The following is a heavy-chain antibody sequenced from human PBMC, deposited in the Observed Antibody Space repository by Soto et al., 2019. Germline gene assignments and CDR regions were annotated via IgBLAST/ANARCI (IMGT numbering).Heavy chain of an antibody. V-gene: IGHV3-30-3*01. CDR1: GFTFSSYA. Sequence: GGSLRLSCAASGFTFSSYAMHWVRQAPGKGLEWVAVISYDGSNKYYADSVKGRFTISRDNSKNTLYLQMNSLRAEDTAVYYCARADFSYCSSTSCYPRTYYYYGMDVWGQGTTVTVSS. J-gene: IGHJ6*02. CDR3: ARADFSYCSSTSCYPRTYYYYGMDV. D-gene: IGHD2-2*01. CDR2: ISYDGSNK.